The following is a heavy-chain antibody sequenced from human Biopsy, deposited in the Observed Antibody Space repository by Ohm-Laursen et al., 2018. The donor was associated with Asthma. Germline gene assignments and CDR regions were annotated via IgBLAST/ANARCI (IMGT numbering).Heavy chain of an antibody. D-gene: IGHD3-9*01. CDR2: INAGNGNT. CDR3: ARTYYDFLTGQVNDVFAM. J-gene: IGHJ3*02. CDR1: GYTFINYA. Sequence: ASVKVSCKASGYTFINYAIHWVRQAPGQRLEWMGWINAGNGNTKYSQKFQGRVTISRDTSASTTYMDLSSLRSEDTAVYYCARTYYDFLTGQVNDVFAMWGQGTMVTVSS. V-gene: IGHV1-3*01.